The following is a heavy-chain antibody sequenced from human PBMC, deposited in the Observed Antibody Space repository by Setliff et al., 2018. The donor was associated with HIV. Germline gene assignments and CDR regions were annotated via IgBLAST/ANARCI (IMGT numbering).Heavy chain of an antibody. Sequence: GASVKVSCKTSGGTFSTYVISWVRQAPGQGLEWMGGIIPIFGSANYAQKFQGRVTMTRDTSTSTVYMELSSLRSEDTAVYYCARDGKRDDAFDIWGQGTMVTVSS. CDR1: GGTFSTYV. CDR2: IIPIFGSA. CDR3: ARDGKRDDAFDI. V-gene: IGHV1-69*05. J-gene: IGHJ3*02.